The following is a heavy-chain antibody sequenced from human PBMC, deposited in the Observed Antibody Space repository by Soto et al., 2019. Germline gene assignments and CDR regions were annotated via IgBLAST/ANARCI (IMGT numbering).Heavy chain of an antibody. CDR2: IKSRSDGGTT. J-gene: IGHJ4*02. Sequence: EVQLVESGGGLVEPGESHRLSCAASGFTFNNAWMSWVRQAPGKGLEWVGRIKSRSDGGTTDYAAPVKDRFTISRDDSKNTLSLQMNSLKTEDTAVYYCTTGTAVAKYYFDYWGQGTLVTVSS. V-gene: IGHV3-15*01. CDR1: GFTFNNAW. CDR3: TTGTAVAKYYFDY. D-gene: IGHD5-18*01.